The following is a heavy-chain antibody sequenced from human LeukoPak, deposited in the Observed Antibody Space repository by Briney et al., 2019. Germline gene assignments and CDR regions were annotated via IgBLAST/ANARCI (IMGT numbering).Heavy chain of an antibody. J-gene: IGHJ4*02. CDR3: ARDHGYCSSTSCYPYY. Sequence: SVKDSCKASGGTFSCYAISWVRQAPGQGLEWMGGIIPIFGTANYAQKFQGRVTITTDESTSTAYMELSSLRSEDTAVYYCARDHGYCSSTSCYPYYWGQGTLVTVSS. V-gene: IGHV1-69*05. D-gene: IGHD2-2*01. CDR1: GGTFSCYA. CDR2: IIPIFGTA.